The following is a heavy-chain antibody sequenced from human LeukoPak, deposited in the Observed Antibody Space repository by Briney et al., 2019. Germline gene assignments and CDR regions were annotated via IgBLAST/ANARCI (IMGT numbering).Heavy chain of an antibody. J-gene: IGHJ6*04. CDR1: GGSFSGYY. D-gene: IGHD3-10*01. CDR3: ARAQRMVRGVRKYYYYGMGV. CDR2: INHSGST. V-gene: IGHV4-34*01. Sequence: SETLSLTCAVYGGSFSGYYWSWIRQPPGKGLEWIGEINHSGSTNYNPSLKSRVTISVDTSKNQFSLKLSSVTAADTAVYYCARAQRMVRGVRKYYYYGMGVWGKGTTVTVSS.